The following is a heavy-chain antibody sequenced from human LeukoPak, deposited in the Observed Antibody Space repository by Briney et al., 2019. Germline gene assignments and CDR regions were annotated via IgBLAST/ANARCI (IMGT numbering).Heavy chain of an antibody. J-gene: IGHJ5*02. CDR3: ARVLITHSSSWYPLWKNNWFDP. CDR1: GGSISSGGYY. Sequence: SETLSLICTVSGGSISSGGYYWSWIRQHPGKGLEWIGYIYYSGSTYYNPSLKSRVTISVDTSKNQFSLKLSSVTAADTAVYYCARVLITHSSSWYPLWKNNWFDPWGQGTLVTVSS. CDR2: IYYSGST. D-gene: IGHD6-13*01. V-gene: IGHV4-31*03.